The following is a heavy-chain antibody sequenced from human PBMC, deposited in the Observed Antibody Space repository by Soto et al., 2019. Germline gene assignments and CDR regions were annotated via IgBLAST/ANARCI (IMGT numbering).Heavy chain of an antibody. CDR3: ARETASDSWHDGRLDV. Sequence: EVQLVESGGGLVKPGGSLRLSCAASGFTFSSFTMNWVRQAPGKGLEWVSSIDTSSTYMFYADSVTGRFTISRDNAKNSAYLHMNSLRAEDTAVYCSARETASDSWHDGRLDVWGHGTTVTVSS. D-gene: IGHD1-20*01. J-gene: IGHJ6*02. CDR2: IDTSSTYM. V-gene: IGHV3-21*06. CDR1: GFTFSSFT.